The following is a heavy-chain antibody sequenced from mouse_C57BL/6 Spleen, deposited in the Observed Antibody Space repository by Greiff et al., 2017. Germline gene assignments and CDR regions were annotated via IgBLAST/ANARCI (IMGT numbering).Heavy chain of an antibody. CDR2: IDPSDSYT. D-gene: IGHD2-4*01. Sequence: VQLQQSGAELVMPGASVKLSCKASGYTFTSYWMHWVKQRPGQGLEWIGEIDPSDSYTNYNQKFKGKSTLTVDKSSSTAYMQLSSLTSEDSAVYYCARGLRGDRYYFDYWGQGTTLTVSS. J-gene: IGHJ2*01. V-gene: IGHV1-69*01. CDR3: ARGLRGDRYYFDY. CDR1: GYTFTSYW.